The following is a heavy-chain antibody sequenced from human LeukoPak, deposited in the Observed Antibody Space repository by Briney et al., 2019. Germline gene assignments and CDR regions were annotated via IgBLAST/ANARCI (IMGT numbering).Heavy chain of an antibody. D-gene: IGHD3-10*01. V-gene: IGHV1-46*01. CDR3: ARGYGSGSLPV. CDR1: GYTFTSYY. Sequence: ASVKDSCKASGYTFTSYYMHWVRQAPGQGLEWMGIINPSGGSTSYAQKFQGRVTMTRDMSTSTVYMELSSLRSEDTDVYYCARGYGSGSLPVWGKGTTVTVSS. J-gene: IGHJ6*04. CDR2: INPSGGST.